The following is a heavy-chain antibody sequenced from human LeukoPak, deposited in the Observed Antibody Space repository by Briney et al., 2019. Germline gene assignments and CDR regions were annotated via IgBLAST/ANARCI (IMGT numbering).Heavy chain of an antibody. CDR1: GFTFSSYA. D-gene: IGHD2-2*01. CDR2: ISYDGSNK. J-gene: IGHJ4*02. CDR3: ARDPAGYCSSTSCYEYYFDY. Sequence: GGSLRLSCAASGFTFSSYAMHWVRQAPGKGLEGVAVISYDGSNKYYADSVKGRFTISRDNSKNTLYLQMNSLRAEDTAVYYCARDPAGYCSSTSCYEYYFDYWGQGTLVTVSS. V-gene: IGHV3-30-3*01.